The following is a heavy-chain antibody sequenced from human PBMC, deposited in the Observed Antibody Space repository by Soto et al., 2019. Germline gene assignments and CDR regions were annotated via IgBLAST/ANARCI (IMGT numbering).Heavy chain of an antibody. Sequence: LRLSCAASGFSFIDYAINWVRQVPGRGLEYVAGIGGRGGNAFYADSMKGRFSISRDNSKNTVYLHMHNLRVDDSAMYYCAKARHSGDFAGSYDSWGQRTLVTVSS. CDR2: IGGRGGNA. CDR3: AKARHSGDFAGSYDS. CDR1: GFSFIDYA. J-gene: IGHJ5*02. D-gene: IGHD2-21*02. V-gene: IGHV3-23*01.